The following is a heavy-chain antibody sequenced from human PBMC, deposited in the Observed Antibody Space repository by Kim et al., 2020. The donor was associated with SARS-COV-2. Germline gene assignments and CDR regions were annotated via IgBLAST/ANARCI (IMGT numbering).Heavy chain of an antibody. D-gene: IGHD2-2*01. Sequence: SETLSLTCTVSGGSITSRTYYWTWIRQPPGQGLEWIGSVSYSGGRYYDKSRITLSLYAPKNEFSLKLTSVTAADTAVXFCAGXASSRYYFDYWGQGALVTGSS. CDR2: VSYSGGR. CDR3: AGXASSRYYFDY. J-gene: IGHJ4*02. V-gene: IGHV4-39*01. CDR1: GGSITSRTYY.